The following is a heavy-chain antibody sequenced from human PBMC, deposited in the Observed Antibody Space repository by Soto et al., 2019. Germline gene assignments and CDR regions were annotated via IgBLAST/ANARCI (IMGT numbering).Heavy chain of an antibody. CDR1: GGSISSYY. CDR3: ARSPQLLHNWFDP. CDR2: IYYSGST. Sequence: SGTLSLTCTVSGGSISSYYWSWIRQPPGKGLEWIGYIYYSGSTNYNPSLKSRVTISVDTSKNQFSLKLSSVTAADTAVYYCARSPQLLHNWFDPWGQGTLVTVSS. J-gene: IGHJ5*02. V-gene: IGHV4-59*12. D-gene: IGHD2-15*01.